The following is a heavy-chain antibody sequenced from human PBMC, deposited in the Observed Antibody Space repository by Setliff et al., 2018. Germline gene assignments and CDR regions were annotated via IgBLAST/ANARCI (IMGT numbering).Heavy chain of an antibody. V-gene: IGHV4-61*02. CDR2: IHASWSP. Sequence: SETLSLTCTVSGGSITSGSFYWSWIRQPAGKKLEWIGRIHASWSPDYNPSLKSRVTISRDTSTNQFSLKLGSVTAADTAVYYCARERYFDWFFEDWGHGTLVTVSS. CDR1: GGSITSGSFY. CDR3: ARERYFDWFFED. J-gene: IGHJ4*01. D-gene: IGHD3-9*01.